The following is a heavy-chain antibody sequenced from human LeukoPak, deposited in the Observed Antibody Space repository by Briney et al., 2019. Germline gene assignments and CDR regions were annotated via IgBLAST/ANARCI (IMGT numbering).Heavy chain of an antibody. V-gene: IGHV3-74*01. Sequence: QAGGSLRLSCAASGFTFSSYWMHWVRQAPGKGLVWVSRINSDGSSTSYADSVKGRFTISRDNAKNTLYLQMNSLRAEDTAVYYCARAGAKQKYYDFWSGYDMAGYYFDYWGQGTLVTVSS. J-gene: IGHJ4*02. CDR2: INSDGSST. CDR1: GFTFSSYW. D-gene: IGHD3-3*01. CDR3: ARAGAKQKYYDFWSGYDMAGYYFDY.